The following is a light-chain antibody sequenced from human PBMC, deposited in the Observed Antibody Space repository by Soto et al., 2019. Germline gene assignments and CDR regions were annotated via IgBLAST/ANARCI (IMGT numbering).Light chain of an antibody. Sequence: QSVLTQPPSVSGAPGQRVTISCTGSSSNIGAGYDVHWYQQLPGTAPKLLIYGNSNRPSGVPDRFSGSKSGTSASLAITGLQAEDEGDYYCQSYDSTLGARYVFGTGTKVTVL. CDR2: GNS. CDR3: QSYDSTLGARYV. V-gene: IGLV1-40*01. CDR1: SSNIGAGYD. J-gene: IGLJ1*01.